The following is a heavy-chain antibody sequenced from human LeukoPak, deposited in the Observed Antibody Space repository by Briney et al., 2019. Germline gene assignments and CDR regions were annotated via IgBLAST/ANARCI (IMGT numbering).Heavy chain of an antibody. CDR2: ISGSGSHT. V-gene: IGHV3-23*01. D-gene: IGHD3-10*02. CDR3: AKDVRGYNRPVDH. J-gene: IGHJ4*01. CDR1: GFTFSSYA. Sequence: GGSLRLSCAASGFTFSSYAMSWVRQAPGKGLEWVSSISGSGSHTYYADSVKGRFTISRDNSENTLYLQMNTLRAEDTALYYCAKDVRGYNRPVDHWGQGTLVTVSS.